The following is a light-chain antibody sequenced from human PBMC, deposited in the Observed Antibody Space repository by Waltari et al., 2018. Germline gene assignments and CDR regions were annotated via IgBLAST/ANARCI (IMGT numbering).Light chain of an antibody. Sequence: DIQMTQSPSSLSASVGDRVTITCQASQDISNYLNWYQQKPGKAPKLLIYDASNLETGVPSRFSGSGSGTDFTFTISSLQPEDIATYYCQQYDNLLPRLTFGGGTKVEIK. CDR3: QQYDNLLPRLT. V-gene: IGKV1-33*01. CDR2: DAS. CDR1: QDISNY. J-gene: IGKJ4*01.